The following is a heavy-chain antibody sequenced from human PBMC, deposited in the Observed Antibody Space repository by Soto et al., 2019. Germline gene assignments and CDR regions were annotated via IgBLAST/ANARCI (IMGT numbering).Heavy chain of an antibody. CDR3: ARPYDYVWGSYRPSPGAFDI. J-gene: IGHJ3*02. V-gene: IGHV5-10-1*01. Sequence: LGESLKISCKGSGYSFTSYWISWVRQMPGKGLEWMGRIDPSDSYTNYSPSFQGHVTISADKSISTAYLQWSSLKASDTAMYYCARPYDYVWGSYRPSPGAFDIWGQGTMVTVSS. CDR1: GYSFTSYW. CDR2: IDPSDSYT. D-gene: IGHD3-16*02.